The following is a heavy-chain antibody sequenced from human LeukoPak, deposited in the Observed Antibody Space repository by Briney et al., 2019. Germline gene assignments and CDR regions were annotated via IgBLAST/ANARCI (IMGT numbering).Heavy chain of an antibody. J-gene: IGHJ4*02. Sequence: GSLRLSCAASGFTVSSNYMSWVRQAPGKGLEWVSVIYSGGSTYYADSVKGRFTISRDNSKNTLYLQMNSLRAEDTAVYYCARAIRGYSYLGYFDYWGQGTLVTVSS. D-gene: IGHD5-18*01. CDR2: IYSGGST. CDR1: GFTVSSNY. CDR3: ARAIRGYSYLGYFDY. V-gene: IGHV3-66*01.